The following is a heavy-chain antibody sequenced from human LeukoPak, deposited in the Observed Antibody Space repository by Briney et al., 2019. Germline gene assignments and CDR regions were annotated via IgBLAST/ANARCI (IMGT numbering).Heavy chain of an antibody. J-gene: IGHJ3*02. CDR3: ASGPGGYYDSSGYYFRRAFDI. D-gene: IGHD3-22*01. CDR2: ISYDGSNK. CDR1: GSTFSSYG. Sequence: GRSLRLSCAASGSTFSSYGMHWVRQAPGKGLEWVAVISYDGSNKYYADSVKGRFTISRDNSKNTLYLQMNSLRAEDTAVYYCASGPGGYYDSSGYYFRRAFDIWGQGTMVTVSS. V-gene: IGHV3-30*03.